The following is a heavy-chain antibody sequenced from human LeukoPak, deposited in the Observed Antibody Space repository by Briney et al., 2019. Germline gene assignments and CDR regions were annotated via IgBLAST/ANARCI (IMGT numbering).Heavy chain of an antibody. CDR3: ARVFHYYGSGSYFNYYYGMDV. V-gene: IGHV4-31*03. D-gene: IGHD3-10*01. Sequence: SETLSLTCTVSGGSISSGGYYWSWIRQHPGKGLEWIGYIYYSGSTYYNPSLKSRVTISVDTSKNQLSLKLSSVTAADTAVYYCARVFHYYGSGSYFNYYYGMDVWGQGTTVTVSS. J-gene: IGHJ6*02. CDR1: GGSISSGGYY. CDR2: IYYSGST.